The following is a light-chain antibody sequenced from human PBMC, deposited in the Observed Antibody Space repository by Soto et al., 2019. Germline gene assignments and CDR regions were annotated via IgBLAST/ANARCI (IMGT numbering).Light chain of an antibody. CDR1: QALSNY. J-gene: IGKJ4*01. CDR3: QQLSRYPLT. V-gene: IGKV1-9*01. CDR2: SAS. Sequence: DIQLTQSPSFLSASVGDTVTITCRASQALSNYLAWYQQKPGKAPDLLIYSASTLRSGVPSRFSGSGSETEFTLTIIALQPEDFATYFCQQLSRYPLTFGGGTKVEI.